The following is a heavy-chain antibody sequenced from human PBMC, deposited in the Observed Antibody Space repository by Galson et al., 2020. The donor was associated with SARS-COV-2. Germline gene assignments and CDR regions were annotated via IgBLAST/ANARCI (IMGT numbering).Heavy chain of an antibody. J-gene: IGHJ6*03. CDR3: ARVWMATILRTSLGYYYYMDV. D-gene: IGHD5-12*01. V-gene: IGHV3-7*01. Sequence: QLGESLKISCAVSGFTFRNCWMSWVRQAPGKGLEWVANINQDGSEKNYVGSVKGRFIISRDNAENSLYLEMNSLRAEDTAVYYCARVWMATILRTSLGYYYYMDVWGKGATVTVSS. CDR2: INQDGSEK. CDR1: GFTFRNCW.